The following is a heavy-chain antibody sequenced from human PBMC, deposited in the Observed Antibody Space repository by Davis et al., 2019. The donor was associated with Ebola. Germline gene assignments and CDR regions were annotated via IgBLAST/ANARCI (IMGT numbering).Heavy chain of an antibody. J-gene: IGHJ4*02. V-gene: IGHV1-18*04. D-gene: IGHD3-3*01. CDR3: ARDPWSGYSKGYFFDH. CDR1: GYTFTSYG. CDR2: ISIYNGNR. Sequence: VKVSCKTFGYTFTSYGISWVRQAPGQGLEWMGWISIYNGNRKNAQKFQGRVTMTTDTSTSTAYIELRSLRSDDTAVYYCARDPWSGYSKGYFFDHWGQGTLVTVSS.